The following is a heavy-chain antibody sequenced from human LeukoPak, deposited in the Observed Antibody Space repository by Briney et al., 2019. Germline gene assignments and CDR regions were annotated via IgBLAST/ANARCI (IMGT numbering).Heavy chain of an antibody. Sequence: ASVKVSCKTSGGTFSSYTITWVRQAPGQGLEWMGGIIPIFGTTNYAQKFQGRVTITADESTSTAYMELSSLRSEDTAVYYCARAPIVATIATKLEEHDAFDIWGQGTMVTVSS. D-gene: IGHD5-12*01. CDR1: GGTFSSYT. J-gene: IGHJ3*02. V-gene: IGHV1-69*13. CDR2: IIPIFGTT. CDR3: ARAPIVATIATKLEEHDAFDI.